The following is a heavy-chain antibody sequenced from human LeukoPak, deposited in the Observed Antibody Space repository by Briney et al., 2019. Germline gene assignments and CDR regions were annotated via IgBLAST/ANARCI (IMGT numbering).Heavy chain of an antibody. J-gene: IGHJ6*02. Sequence: SETLSLTCTVSGGSISYYYWSWIRQPPGKGLEWIGHIYHSGSTNYNPSFKSRVTISVDTSRNHFSLELSSVTAADTAVYYCVRHAATRHDYGMDVWGQGTTVTVSS. CDR2: IYHSGST. CDR3: VRHAATRHDYGMDV. CDR1: GGSISYYY. V-gene: IGHV4-59*08. D-gene: IGHD2-15*01.